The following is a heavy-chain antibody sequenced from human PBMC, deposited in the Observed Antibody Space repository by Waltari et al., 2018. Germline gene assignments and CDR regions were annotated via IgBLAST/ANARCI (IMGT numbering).Heavy chain of an antibody. CDR1: GGSISSSSYY. CDR2: IYYSGST. J-gene: IGHJ3*02. V-gene: IGHV4-61*05. Sequence: QLQLQESGPGLVKPPETLSLTCTVSGGSISSSSYYWGWIRQPPEKGLEWIGYIYYSGSTNYHPSLKSRVTISVDTSKNQFSLKLSSVTAADTAVYYCARSYCGGDCRAPRDAFDIWGQGTMVTVSS. CDR3: ARSYCGGDCRAPRDAFDI. D-gene: IGHD2-21*01.